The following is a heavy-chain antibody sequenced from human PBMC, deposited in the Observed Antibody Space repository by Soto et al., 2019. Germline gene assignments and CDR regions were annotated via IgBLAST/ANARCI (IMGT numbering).Heavy chain of an antibody. D-gene: IGHD2-2*01. CDR2: VSASGGGT. J-gene: IGHJ6*02. Sequence: EVQLLESGGGLVQPGGSLRLSCAASGFTFSSYAMNWVRQAPGKGLEWVAGVSASGGGTSYADSVKGRFTISRGNSKDTLYLQMNSLRAEDTAVYYCAKSSSRAHYYAMDVWGQGTTVTVFS. CDR1: GFTFSSYA. CDR3: AKSSSRAHYYAMDV. V-gene: IGHV3-23*01.